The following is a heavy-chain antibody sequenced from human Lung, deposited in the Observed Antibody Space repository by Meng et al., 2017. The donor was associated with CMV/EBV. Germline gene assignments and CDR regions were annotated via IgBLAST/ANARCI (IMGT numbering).Heavy chain of an antibody. CDR2: IIPMFGTT. D-gene: IGHD3-22*01. J-gene: IGHJ4*02. CDR3: ARHAEDYYDSRDFSPYAH. V-gene: IGHV1-69*13. CDR1: GGTFSTYV. Sequence: SVXVSXKASGGTFSTYVFSWVRQAPGQGLEWLGGIIPMFGTTNYAQKFQGRLTIKADDSTRTAYMDLSSLTSEDTAVYYCARHAEDYYDSRDFSPYAHWXQRPLVTVSS.